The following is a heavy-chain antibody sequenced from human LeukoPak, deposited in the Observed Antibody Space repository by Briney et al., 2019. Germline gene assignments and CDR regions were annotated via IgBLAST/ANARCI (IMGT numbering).Heavy chain of an antibody. D-gene: IGHD6-13*01. CDR1: GFTVSSNY. V-gene: IGHV3-53*01. CDR2: IYSGGST. CDR3: ARKIIAAAVGGFDP. J-gene: IGHJ5*02. Sequence: PGGSLRLSCAASGFTVSSNYMSWVRQAPGKGLEWVSVIYSGGSTYYADSVKGRFTISRDNSKNTLYLQMNSLRAEDTAVYYCARKIIAAAVGGFDPWGQGTLVTVSS.